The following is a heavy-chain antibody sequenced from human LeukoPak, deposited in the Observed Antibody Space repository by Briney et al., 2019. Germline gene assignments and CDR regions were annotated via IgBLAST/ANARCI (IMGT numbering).Heavy chain of an antibody. CDR1: GGTFSSYA. D-gene: IGHD6-19*01. Sequence: SVKVSCKASGGTFSSYAISWVRQAPGQGLEWMGRIIPIFGTANYAQKFQGRVTITTDESTSTAYMELSSLRSEDTAVYYCARDLDSSGLEYFQHWGQGTLVTVSS. V-gene: IGHV1-69*05. CDR3: ARDLDSSGLEYFQH. J-gene: IGHJ1*01. CDR2: IIPIFGTA.